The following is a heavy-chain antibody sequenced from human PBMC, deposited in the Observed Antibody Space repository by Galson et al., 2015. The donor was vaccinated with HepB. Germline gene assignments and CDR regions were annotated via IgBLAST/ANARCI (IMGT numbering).Heavy chain of an antibody. CDR2: IWYDGSNK. J-gene: IGHJ4*02. V-gene: IGHV3-33*01. Sequence: SLRLSCAASGFTFSSYGMHWVRQAPGKGLEWVAVIWYDGSNKYYADSVKGRFTISRDNSKNTLYLQMNSLRAEDTAVYYCAGGKDIVATIMGGPFDYWGQGTLVTVSS. D-gene: IGHD5-12*01. CDR3: AGGKDIVATIMGGPFDY. CDR1: GFTFSSYG.